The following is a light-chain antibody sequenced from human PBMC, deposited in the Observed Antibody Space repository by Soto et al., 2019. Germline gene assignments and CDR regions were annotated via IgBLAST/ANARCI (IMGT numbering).Light chain of an antibody. CDR2: GAS. V-gene: IGKV3-20*01. CDR1: QSVSSSSY. CDR3: RQYGSSPSYT. Sequence: EIVLTQSPGTLSLSPGESATLSCRASQSVSSSSYLAWYQQKPGQAPRLLIYGASSRATGIPDRFSGSGSATDFTLTISRLEAEDFAVYYCRQYGSSPSYTFGQGTKLEIK. J-gene: IGKJ2*01.